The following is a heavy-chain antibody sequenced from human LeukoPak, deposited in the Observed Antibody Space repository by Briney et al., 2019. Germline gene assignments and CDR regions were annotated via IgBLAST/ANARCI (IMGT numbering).Heavy chain of an antibody. V-gene: IGHV3-30*04. J-gene: IGHJ6*03. Sequence: GGTLRLSCAASGFTFGSFAMHWVRQAPGKGLEWVAVISYDGNNKYYAGSVKGRFTISRDNSKNTLYLQMNRLRPEDTAVYYCARVGRSGQLAGGDYYYYMDVWGKGTTVTVSS. CDR1: GFTFGSFA. CDR2: ISYDGNNK. CDR3: ARVGRSGQLAGGDYYYYMDV. D-gene: IGHD6-13*01.